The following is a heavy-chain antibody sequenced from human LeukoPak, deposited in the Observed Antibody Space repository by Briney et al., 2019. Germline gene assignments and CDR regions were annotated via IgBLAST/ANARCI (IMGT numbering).Heavy chain of an antibody. V-gene: IGHV1-69*13. Sequence: SVKVSCKASGGTFRSYGISWVRQAPGQGLEWMGGIIPIFGTANYAERFQGRVTITADESTSTAYMELSSLRSEDTAVYYCARGSEGELRYFDWLFYYWGQGSLVTVSS. CDR1: GGTFRSYG. CDR2: IIPIFGTA. D-gene: IGHD3-9*01. CDR3: ARGSEGELRYFDWLFYY. J-gene: IGHJ4*02.